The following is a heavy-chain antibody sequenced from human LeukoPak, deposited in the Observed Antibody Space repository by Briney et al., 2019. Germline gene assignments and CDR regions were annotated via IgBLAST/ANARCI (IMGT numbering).Heavy chain of an antibody. V-gene: IGHV4-38-2*02. D-gene: IGHD6-13*01. Sequence: SETLSLTCSVSSYSINSNYYWGWIRQSPGKGLEWIGEINHSGSTNYNPSLKSRVTISVDTSKNQFSLKLSSVTAADTAVYYCARGAAGPTPFYYYYYMDVWGKGTTVTISS. CDR1: SYSINSNYY. CDR3: ARGAAGPTPFYYYYYMDV. J-gene: IGHJ6*03. CDR2: INHSGST.